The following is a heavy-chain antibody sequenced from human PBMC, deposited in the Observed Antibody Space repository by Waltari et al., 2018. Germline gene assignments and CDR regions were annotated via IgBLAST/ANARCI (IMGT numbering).Heavy chain of an antibody. V-gene: IGHV3-11*04. Sequence: SLRLSCAASGFTFSDYYMNWIRQAPGKGLEWLSYISTSGETTFYADSVKGRFTISRDNSKNSLYLQLSDLGAEDTAVYYCARDGDLPTPDGRPDYAEYGVPYYFDYWGRGTLVTVSS. CDR3: ARDGDLPTPDGRPDYAEYGVPYYFDY. CDR2: ISTSGETT. CDR1: GFTFSDYY. J-gene: IGHJ4*01. D-gene: IGHD4-17*01.